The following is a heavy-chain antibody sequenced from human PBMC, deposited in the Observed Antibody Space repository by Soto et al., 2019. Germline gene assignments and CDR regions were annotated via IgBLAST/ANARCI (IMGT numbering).Heavy chain of an antibody. V-gene: IGHV3-48*03. D-gene: IGHD6-13*01. CDR1: GFSFSTFE. Sequence: PGGSLRLSCAASGFSFSTFEMNWVRQAPGKGLEWVAYINSGSDTIHYADSVRGRFTVSRDNAKNSLFLQMNSPRVEDTALYYCARDRAAGGYWGQGTLVTVSS. CDR2: INSGSDTI. CDR3: ARDRAAGGY. J-gene: IGHJ4*02.